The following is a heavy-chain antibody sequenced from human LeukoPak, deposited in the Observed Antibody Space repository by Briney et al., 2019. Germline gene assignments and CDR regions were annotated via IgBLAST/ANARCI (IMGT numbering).Heavy chain of an antibody. V-gene: IGHV3-66*01. J-gene: IGHJ4*02. CDR2: IYSGGST. CDR1: GFTVSSNY. CDR3: ARDAGYSRGWYYFDY. Sequence: GSLRLSCAASGFTVSSNYMSWVRQAPGKGLEWVSVIYSGGSTYYADSVKGRFTISRDNSKNTLYLQMNSLRAEDTAVYYCARDAGYSRGWYYFDYWGQGTLVTVSS. D-gene: IGHD6-19*01.